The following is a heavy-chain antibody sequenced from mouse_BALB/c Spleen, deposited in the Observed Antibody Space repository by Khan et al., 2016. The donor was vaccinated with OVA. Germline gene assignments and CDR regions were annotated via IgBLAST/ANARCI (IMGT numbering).Heavy chain of an antibody. CDR2: INPSNDYT. Sequence: QVQLKQSGAELARPGASLKMSCKASGYTFTSYSIHWVRQRPGLTLEWIGHINPSNDYTNYNQKFKDKATLIVDKSSSTAYMQLSSLTSEDSAVYDCVREGCYHRSDGWFDYWGQGTLVTVSA. CDR3: VREGCYHRSDGWFDY. D-gene: IGHD2-14*01. V-gene: IGHV1-4*01. J-gene: IGHJ3*01. CDR1: GYTFTSYS.